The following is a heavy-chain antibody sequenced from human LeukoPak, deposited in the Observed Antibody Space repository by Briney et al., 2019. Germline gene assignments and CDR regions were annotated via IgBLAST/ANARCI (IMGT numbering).Heavy chain of an antibody. Sequence: SGTLSLTCAVSSGSISSSTWWSWVRPPPGKGLEWIGEINHSGSTHYTPSLKSRVTISVDTSDSKFSLKMISVTAADAAVYYCALGYNDIWELWGRGTLVTVSS. CDR2: INHSGST. D-gene: IGHD5-24*01. CDR1: SGSISSSTW. J-gene: IGHJ4*02. V-gene: IGHV4-4*02. CDR3: ALGYNDIWEL.